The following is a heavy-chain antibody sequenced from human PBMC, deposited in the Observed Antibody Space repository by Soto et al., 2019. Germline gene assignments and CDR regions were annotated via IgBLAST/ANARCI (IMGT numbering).Heavy chain of an antibody. CDR1: GYTFTRYA. J-gene: IGHJ4*02. CDR3: AILFSIDY. V-gene: IGHV1-3*01. CDR2: INAGNGKT. Sequence: ASVKVSCKASGYTFTRYAMHWVRQAPGQRLEWMGWINAGNGKTEYSQKFQGRVTITRDTSASTVHMELNSLRSEDTAVYYCAILFSIDYWGQGTLVTVSS.